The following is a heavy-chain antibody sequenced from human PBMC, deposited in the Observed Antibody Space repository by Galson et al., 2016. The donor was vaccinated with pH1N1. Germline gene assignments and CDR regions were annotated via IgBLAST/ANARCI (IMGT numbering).Heavy chain of an antibody. CDR3: AREDYYDTDLSDWYFDL. J-gene: IGHJ2*01. CDR2: IIPIFNTA. CDR1: GGTFGSYG. V-gene: IGHV1-69*01. D-gene: IGHD3-22*01. Sequence: SGGTFGSYGINWVRQAPGQGLEWMGGIIPIFNTAKYAQNFQGRVKITADESTTTAYMELSSLRSEDTAMYYCAREDYYDTDLSDWYFDLWGRGTLLTVSS.